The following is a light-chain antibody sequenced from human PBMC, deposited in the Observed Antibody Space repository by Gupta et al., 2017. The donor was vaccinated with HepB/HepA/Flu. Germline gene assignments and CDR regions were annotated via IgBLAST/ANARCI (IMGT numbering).Light chain of an antibody. CDR2: KNN. CDR3: ESWDDSLNGLI. Sequence: QSVLTQPPSMSDTPGQRVTISCSGTTSNIGSNSVSWYQQLPGTTPRLVIFKNNQRPSGVPERFSGFRAGTSASLVIDGLQSEDEAVYYCESWDDSLNGLIFGGGTKLTVL. V-gene: IGLV1-44*01. CDR1: TSNIGSNS. J-gene: IGLJ2*01.